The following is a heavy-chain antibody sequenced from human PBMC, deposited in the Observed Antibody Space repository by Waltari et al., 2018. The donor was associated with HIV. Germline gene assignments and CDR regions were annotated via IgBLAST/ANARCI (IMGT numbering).Heavy chain of an antibody. V-gene: IGHV4-34*01. CDR3: ATGTIFGVGPDY. CDR2: INRSGST. Sequence: QVQLHQWGAGLLKPSETLSLTCAVYAGSFSTYYWSWIRQPPGKGLEWLGDINRSGSTHYNPSLRSRITISVGTSKNHFSLKLTSVTAADTAFYYCATGTIFGVGPDYWGQGTLVTVSS. D-gene: IGHD3-3*01. J-gene: IGHJ4*02. CDR1: AGSFSTYY.